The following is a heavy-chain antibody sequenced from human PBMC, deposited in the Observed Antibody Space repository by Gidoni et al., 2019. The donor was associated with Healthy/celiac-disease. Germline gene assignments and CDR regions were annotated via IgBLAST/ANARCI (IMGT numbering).Heavy chain of an antibody. Sequence: QVQLVPSGAEVKKPGASVKVSCKASGYTFTSYAMHWVRQAPGQRLEWMGWINAGNGNTKYSQKFQGRVTITRDTSASTAYMELSSLRAEDTAVYYCARDHGIVGATGGWFDPWGQGTLVTVSS. CDR1: GYTFTSYA. CDR3: ARDHGIVGATGGWFDP. D-gene: IGHD1-26*01. J-gene: IGHJ5*02. V-gene: IGHV1-3*01. CDR2: INAGNGNT.